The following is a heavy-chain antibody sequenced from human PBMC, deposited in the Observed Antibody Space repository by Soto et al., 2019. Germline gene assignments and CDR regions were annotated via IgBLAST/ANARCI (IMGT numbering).Heavy chain of an antibody. CDR1: GFTFTSSA. V-gene: IGHV1-58*02. J-gene: IGHJ4*02. Sequence: GASVKVSCKASGFTFTSSAMQWVRQAPGQRLEWIGWIVVGSGNTNYAQKFQGRVTITRDTSTSTAYMELSSLRSDDTAVYYCAREGRLNFDYWGQGTLVTVSS. CDR2: IVVGSGNT. CDR3: AREGRLNFDY.